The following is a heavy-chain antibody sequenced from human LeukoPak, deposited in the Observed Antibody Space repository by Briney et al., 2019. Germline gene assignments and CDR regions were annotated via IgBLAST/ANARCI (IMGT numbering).Heavy chain of an antibody. CDR2: INHSGST. D-gene: IGHD5-18*01. CDR1: GGSFSGYY. V-gene: IGHV4-34*01. CDR3: ARGQKYSYGYTVTELGSGYFDY. Sequence: SETLSLTGAVYGGSFSGYYWSWIRQPPGKGLEWRGEINHSGSTNSNPSLKSRVTISVETSKNQFSLRLNSVTAADTAVYFCARGQKYSYGYTVTELGSGYFDYWGQGTLVTVSS. J-gene: IGHJ4*02.